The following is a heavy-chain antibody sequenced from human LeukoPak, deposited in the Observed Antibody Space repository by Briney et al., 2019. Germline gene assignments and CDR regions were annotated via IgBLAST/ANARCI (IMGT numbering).Heavy chain of an antibody. CDR3: AKDGGPTVFYYFDS. J-gene: IGHJ4*02. V-gene: IGHV3-23*01. Sequence: GGSLTLSCVASGFTFSNYAMSWVRQAPGKGLEWVSGISGYSGGTNYPDSVKGRFTISRDNSKNTLYLQMNSLRAEDTAAYYCAKDGGPTVFYYFDSWGQGTLVTVSS. CDR2: ISGYSGGT. CDR1: GFTFSNYA. D-gene: IGHD1-1*01.